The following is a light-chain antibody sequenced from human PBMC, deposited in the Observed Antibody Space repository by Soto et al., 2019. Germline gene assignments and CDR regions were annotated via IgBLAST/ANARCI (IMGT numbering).Light chain of an antibody. CDR1: QNIRNY. CDR2: SSS. Sequence: DIQMTQSPSSLSSSIGDRVTITCRASQNIRNYLNWYQHKPGQSPNLLIYSSSSLRGGVPSRFRGSGSGTEFTLTISSLQPEDFATYYCQQGHTLPYTFGQGTNLGI. J-gene: IGKJ2*01. V-gene: IGKV1-39*01. CDR3: QQGHTLPYT.